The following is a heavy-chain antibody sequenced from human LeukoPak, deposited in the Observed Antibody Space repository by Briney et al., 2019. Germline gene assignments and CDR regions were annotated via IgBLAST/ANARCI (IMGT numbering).Heavy chain of an antibody. V-gene: IGHV3-48*01. Sequence: GGSLRLSCAASGFTFSSYSMNWVRQAPGKGLEWVSYISSSSSTIYYADSVKGRFTISRDNSKNTLYLQMNSLRAEDTAVYYCAKYDGSGSYNPRGAPIDYWGQGTLVTVSS. CDR2: ISSSSSTI. D-gene: IGHD3-10*01. CDR1: GFTFSSYS. J-gene: IGHJ4*02. CDR3: AKYDGSGSYNPRGAPIDY.